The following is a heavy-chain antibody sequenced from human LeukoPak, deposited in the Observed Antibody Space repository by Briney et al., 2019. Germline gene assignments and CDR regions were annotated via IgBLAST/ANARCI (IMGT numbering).Heavy chain of an antibody. Sequence: NPSETLSLTCTVSGGSISSSSYYWGWIRQPPGKGLEWIGEIYHSGSTNYNPSLKSRVTLSADTSKNQLSLNLNSVTAADTAVYYCARAGSWFLDYWGQGTLVTVSS. D-gene: IGHD6-13*01. CDR3: ARAGSWFLDY. V-gene: IGHV4-39*07. CDR2: IYHSGST. CDR1: GGSISSSSYY. J-gene: IGHJ4*02.